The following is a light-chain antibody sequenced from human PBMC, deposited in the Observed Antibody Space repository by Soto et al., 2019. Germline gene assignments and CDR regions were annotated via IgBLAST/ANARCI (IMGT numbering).Light chain of an antibody. J-gene: IGKJ1*01. CDR1: QDIRKI. CDR2: DAS. Sequence: DIQMTQFPSSLSASEGDRVTITCQASQDIRKILNWYQQKPGKAPKLLIYDASNLKTGVPSRFSGSGSGTDFTFTISSLQPEDVATYYCRQYDLVPRTFGQGTKVEIK. CDR3: RQYDLVPRT. V-gene: IGKV1-33*01.